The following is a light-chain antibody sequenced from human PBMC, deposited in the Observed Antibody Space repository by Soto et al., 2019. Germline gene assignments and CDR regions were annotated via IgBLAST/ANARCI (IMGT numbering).Light chain of an antibody. CDR3: QHYNSYSEA. Sequence: IQMTQSPSTLSGSVGDRVTLTCPASQTIRSWLAWYQQKPGKAPKLLIYKASTLKSGVPSRFSGSGSGTEFTLTISSLQPDDFATYYCQHYNSYSEAFGQGTKVDIK. V-gene: IGKV1-5*03. CDR1: QTIRSW. CDR2: KAS. J-gene: IGKJ1*01.